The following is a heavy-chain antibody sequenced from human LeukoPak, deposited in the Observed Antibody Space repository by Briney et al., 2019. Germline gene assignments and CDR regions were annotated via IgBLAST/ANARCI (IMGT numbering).Heavy chain of an antibody. V-gene: IGHV3-48*03. J-gene: IGHJ4*02. CDR3: ASAVVSGWYFLDY. CDR2: ISSSGSTI. D-gene: IGHD6-19*01. Sequence: PGGSLRLSCAASGFTFSSYEMNWVRQAPGKGLEWVPYISSSGSTIYYADSVKGRFTISRDNAKNSLYLQMNSLRAEDTAVYYCASAVVSGWYFLDYWGQGTLVTVSS. CDR1: GFTFSSYE.